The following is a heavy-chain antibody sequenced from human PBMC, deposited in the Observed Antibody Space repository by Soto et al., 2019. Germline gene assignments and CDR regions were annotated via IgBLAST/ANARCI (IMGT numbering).Heavy chain of an antibody. CDR2: IIPILGIA. J-gene: IGHJ6*03. V-gene: IGHV1-69*02. D-gene: IGHD3-16*01. CDR3: AKNQGDPGYYYMDV. Sequence: QVQLVQSGAEVKKPGSSVKVSCKASGGTFSSYTISWVRQAPGQGLEWMGRIIPILGIANYAQKFQGRVTLTADKSTSTAYMELSSLRSEDTAVYYCAKNQGDPGYYYMDVWGKGTTVTVSS. CDR1: GGTFSSYT.